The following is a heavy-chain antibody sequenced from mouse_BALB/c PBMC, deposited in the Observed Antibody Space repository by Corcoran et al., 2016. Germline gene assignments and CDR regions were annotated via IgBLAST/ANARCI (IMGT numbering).Heavy chain of an antibody. V-gene: IGHV9-1*02. Sequence: QIQLVQSGPELKKPGATVSISCKASGYTFTNYGMNWVKQAPGKGLKWMGWINTYTGEPKDADDFKGRFAFSLEPSASTAYLQINNLKNEDMATYFCARGGITPFAYGGQGTLVTVSA. D-gene: IGHD2-4*01. CDR1: GYTFTNYG. J-gene: IGHJ3*01. CDR3: ARGGITPFAY. CDR2: INTYTGEP.